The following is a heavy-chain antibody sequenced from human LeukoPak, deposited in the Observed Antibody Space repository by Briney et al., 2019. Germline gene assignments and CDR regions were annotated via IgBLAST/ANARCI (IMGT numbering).Heavy chain of an antibody. D-gene: IGHD5-12*01. CDR2: IYYSGST. Sequence: PSETLSLTRTVSGGSISSSSYYWGWIRQPPGKGLEWIGSIYYSGSTYYNPSLKSRVTISVDTSKNQFSLKLSSVTAADTAVYYCARGTARGYSGYGKFDPWGQGTLVTVSS. CDR3: ARGTARGYSGYGKFDP. CDR1: GGSISSSSYY. V-gene: IGHV4-39*01. J-gene: IGHJ5*02.